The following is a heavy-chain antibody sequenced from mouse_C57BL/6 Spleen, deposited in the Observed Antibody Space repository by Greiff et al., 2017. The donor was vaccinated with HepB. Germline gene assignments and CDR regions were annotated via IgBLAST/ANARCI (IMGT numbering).Heavy chain of an antibody. CDR2: INPNNGGT. V-gene: IGHV1-26*01. J-gene: IGHJ2*01. CDR1: GYTFTDYY. Sequence: VHVKQSGPELVKPGASVKISCKASGYTFTDYYMNWVKQSHGKSLEWIGDINPNNGGTSYNQKFKGKATLTVDKSSSTAYMELRSLTSEDSAVYYCARDYYFDYWGQGTTLTVSS. CDR3: ARDYYFDY.